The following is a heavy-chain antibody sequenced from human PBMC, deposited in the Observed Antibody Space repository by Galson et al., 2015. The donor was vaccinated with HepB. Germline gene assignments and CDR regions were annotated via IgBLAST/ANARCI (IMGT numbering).Heavy chain of an antibody. CDR3: ARVQDYDDLSGYYPSFDY. CDR2: VSPYNGNT. V-gene: IGHV1-18*01. J-gene: IGHJ4*02. CDR1: GYTFSSYG. Sequence: SVKVSCKASGYTFSSYGISWVRQAPGQGLEWMGWVSPYNGNTNYAQKLQGRITMTTDTSTSTAHMELRSLRSDDTAVYYCARVQDYDDLSGYYPSFDYWGQGTLVTVSS. D-gene: IGHD3-22*01.